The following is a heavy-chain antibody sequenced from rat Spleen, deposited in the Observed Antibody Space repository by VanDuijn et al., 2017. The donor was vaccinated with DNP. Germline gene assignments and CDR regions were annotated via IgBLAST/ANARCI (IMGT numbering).Heavy chain of an antibody. CDR2: IIYDGSRT. Sequence: EVQLLESGGDLVQPGRSLKLSCVASGFTFSDFNMAWVRQDPKKGLEWVASIIYDGSRTYHGDSVKGRFTISRENAKSTLYLQMDSLRSEDTATYYCATQVGGFAHWGQGTLVTVSS. D-gene: IGHD1-8*01. V-gene: IGHV5S10*01. J-gene: IGHJ3*01. CDR1: GFTFSDFN. CDR3: ATQVGGFAH.